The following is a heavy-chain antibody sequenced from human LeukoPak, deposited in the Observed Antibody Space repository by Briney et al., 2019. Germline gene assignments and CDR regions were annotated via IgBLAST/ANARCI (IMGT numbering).Heavy chain of an antibody. D-gene: IGHD2-15*01. CDR3: ARQVKDLDAFDI. CDR2: IYYSGST. CDR1: GGFISSYY. Sequence: PSETLSLTCTVSGGFISSYYWSWIRQPPRTRLEWIGYIYYSGSTNYNPSLKSRVTISVDTSKNQFSLKLSSVTAADTAVYYCARQVKDLDAFDIWGQGTMVTVSS. V-gene: IGHV4-59*08. J-gene: IGHJ3*02.